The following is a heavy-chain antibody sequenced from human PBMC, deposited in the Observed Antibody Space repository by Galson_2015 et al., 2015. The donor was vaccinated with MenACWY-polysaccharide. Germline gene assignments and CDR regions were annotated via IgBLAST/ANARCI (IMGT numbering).Heavy chain of an antibody. J-gene: IGHJ3*02. Sequence: SLRLSCAASGFTFSSYWMHWVRQAPGKGLVWVSRINSDGSSTSYADSVKGRFTISRDNAKNTLYLQMNSLRAEDTAVYYCARRGPLGELRLPEDAFDIWGQGTMVTVSS. CDR3: ARRGPLGELRLPEDAFDI. CDR1: GFTFSSYW. CDR2: INSDGSST. V-gene: IGHV3-74*01. D-gene: IGHD1-26*01.